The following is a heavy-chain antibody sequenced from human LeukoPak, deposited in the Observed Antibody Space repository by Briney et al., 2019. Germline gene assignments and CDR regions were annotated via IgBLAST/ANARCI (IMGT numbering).Heavy chain of an antibody. D-gene: IGHD3-10*01. V-gene: IGHV4-39*01. CDR1: GGSICSSSYY. Sequence: SETLSLTCTVSGGSICSSSYYWRWIRQPPEKGREWIGSIYYSGSTYYNPTLTSRVTISVDTSKTQFSLTLSSVTAADTAVYYCARLRGLLNFDYWGQGTLVTVSS. CDR2: IYYSGST. J-gene: IGHJ4*02. CDR3: ARLRGLLNFDY.